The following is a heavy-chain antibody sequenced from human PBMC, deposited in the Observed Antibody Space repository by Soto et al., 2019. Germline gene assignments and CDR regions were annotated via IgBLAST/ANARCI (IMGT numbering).Heavy chain of an antibody. J-gene: IGHJ6*02. V-gene: IGHV3-30-3*01. CDR1: GVTFSSYA. D-gene: IGHD3-10*01. CDR2: ISYDGSNK. Sequence: PGGSLRLSCAASGVTFSSYAMHWVRQAPGKGLEWVAVISYDGSNKYYADSVKGRFTISRDNSKNTLYLQMNSLRAEDTAVYYCARGPPRFGELLFYYYYGMDVWGQGTTVTVSS. CDR3: ARGPPRFGELLFYYYYGMDV.